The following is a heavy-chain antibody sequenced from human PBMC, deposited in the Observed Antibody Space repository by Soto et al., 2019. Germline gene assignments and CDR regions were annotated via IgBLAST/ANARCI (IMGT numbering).Heavy chain of an antibody. V-gene: IGHV4-31*03. CDR2: IYYSGST. CDR1: GGSISSGGYY. Sequence: SETLSLTCTVSGGSISSGGYYWSWIRQHPGKGLEWIGYIYYSGSTYYNPSLKSRVTISVDTSKNQFSLKLTSVTAADTAVYYCATEVGCYYNMDVWGRGTTVTVSS. D-gene: IGHD1-26*01. J-gene: IGHJ6*03. CDR3: ATEVGCYYNMDV.